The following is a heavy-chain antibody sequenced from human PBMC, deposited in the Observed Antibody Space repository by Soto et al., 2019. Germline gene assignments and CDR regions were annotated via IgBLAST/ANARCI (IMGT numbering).Heavy chain of an antibody. CDR1: GGSVSSGSYY. V-gene: IGHV4-61*01. J-gene: IGHJ4*02. CDR3: ARTGSRDY. D-gene: IGHD3-10*01. CDR2: IYYSGST. Sequence: SETLSLTCTVSGGSVSSGSYYWSWIRQPPGKGLEWIGYIYYSGSTNYNPSLKSRVTISVDTSKNQFSLKLSSVTAADTAVYYCARTGSRDYWGQGTLVTVSS.